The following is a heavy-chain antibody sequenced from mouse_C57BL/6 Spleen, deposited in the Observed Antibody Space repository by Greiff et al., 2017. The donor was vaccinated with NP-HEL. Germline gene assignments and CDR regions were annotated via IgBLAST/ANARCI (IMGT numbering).Heavy chain of an antibody. CDR3: ARRDDYYYAMDY. CDR1: GFTFSDYY. J-gene: IGHJ4*01. CDR2: ISNGGGST. D-gene: IGHD2-4*01. Sequence: EVKLVESGGGLVQPGGSLKLSCAASGFTFSDYYMYWVRQTPEKRLEWVAYISNGGGSTYYPDTVKGRFTISRDNAKNTLYLQMSRLKSEDTAMYYCARRDDYYYAMDYWGQGTSVTVSS. V-gene: IGHV5-12*01.